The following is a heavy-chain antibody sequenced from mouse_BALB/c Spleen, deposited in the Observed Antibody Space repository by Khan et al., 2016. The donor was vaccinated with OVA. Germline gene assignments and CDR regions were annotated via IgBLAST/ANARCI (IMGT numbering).Heavy chain of an antibody. V-gene: IGHV5-4*02. J-gene: IGHJ3*01. CDR3: VRVYDAHPFAY. CDR2: ISDGGIST. CDR1: GFTFSDYY. D-gene: IGHD2-12*01. Sequence: EVELVESGGGLVKPGGSLKLSCAASGFTFSDYYMYWVRQTPEKRLEWVATISDGGISTYYPDSVKERFTISRDDAKNNLYLQMSSLKSEDTSLFYCVRVYDAHPFAYWGHGTLVTVSA.